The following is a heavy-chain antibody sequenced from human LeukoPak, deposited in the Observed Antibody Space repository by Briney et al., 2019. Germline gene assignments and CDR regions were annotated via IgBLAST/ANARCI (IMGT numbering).Heavy chain of an antibody. J-gene: IGHJ4*02. CDR3: ARSEDYDFWSGYIGPPSDY. CDR2: IWYDGSNK. CDR1: GFTFSSYG. D-gene: IGHD3-3*01. Sequence: PGGSLRLSCAASGFTFSSYGMHWVRQAPGKGLEWVAVIWYDGSNKYYADSVKGRFTISRDNSKNTLYLQMNSLRAEDTAVYYCARSEDYDFWSGYIGPPSDYWGQGTLVTVSS. V-gene: IGHV3-33*01.